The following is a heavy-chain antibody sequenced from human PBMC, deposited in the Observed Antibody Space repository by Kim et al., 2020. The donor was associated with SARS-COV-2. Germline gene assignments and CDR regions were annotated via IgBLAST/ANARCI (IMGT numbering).Heavy chain of an antibody. Sequence: SETLSLTCAVSGGSISSSNWWSWVRPPPGQGLEWIGEIYHSGSTNYNPSLKSRVTISVDKSKNQFSLKLSSVTAADTAVYYCAGVSSTQDAFDIWGQGTMVTVSS. CDR2: IYHSGST. J-gene: IGHJ3*02. CDR3: AGVSSTQDAFDI. CDR1: GGSISSSNW. V-gene: IGHV4-4*02.